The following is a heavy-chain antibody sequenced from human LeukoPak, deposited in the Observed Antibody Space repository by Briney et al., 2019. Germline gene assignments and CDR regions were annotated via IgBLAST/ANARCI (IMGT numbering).Heavy chain of an antibody. J-gene: IGHJ4*02. CDR2: IRYDGSNK. CDR3: AKDSPIDY. Sequence: GGSLRLSCAASGFLFSSYAMHWVRQAPGKGLEWVAFIRYDGSNKYYAGSVKGRFSISRDNSKNTLFLQMNSLRAEDTAVYYCAKDSPIDYWGQGTPVTVSS. CDR1: GFLFSSYA. V-gene: IGHV3-30*02.